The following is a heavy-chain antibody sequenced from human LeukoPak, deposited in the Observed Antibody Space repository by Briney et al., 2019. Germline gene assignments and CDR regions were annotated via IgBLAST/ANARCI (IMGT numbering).Heavy chain of an antibody. Sequence: SETLSLTCTVSGCSIRSYYWSWIRQPPGKGLELIGYVYYSGTANYNPSLESRVTILVDTSKNQFSLNLSSVTAADTAVYYCARTKSGWYYSDYWGQGTLVSVSS. CDR1: GCSIRSYY. V-gene: IGHV4-59*08. CDR3: ARTKSGWYYSDY. D-gene: IGHD6-19*01. CDR2: VYYSGTA. J-gene: IGHJ4*02.